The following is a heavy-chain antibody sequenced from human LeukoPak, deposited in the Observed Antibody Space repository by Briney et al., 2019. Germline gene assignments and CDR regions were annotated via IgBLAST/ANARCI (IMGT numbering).Heavy chain of an antibody. CDR2: MNPNSGNT. Sequence: ASVRVSCKASGDTFTSYNINWVRQATGQGLEWMGWMNPNSGNTGYAQKFQGRVTMSTNSSISTAYMELSSLGSEDTAVYYCVREERGYCSGGSCTGPFDSWGQGTLVIVSS. D-gene: IGHD2-15*01. CDR1: GDTFTSYN. CDR3: VREERGYCSGGSCTGPFDS. V-gene: IGHV1-8*01. J-gene: IGHJ4*02.